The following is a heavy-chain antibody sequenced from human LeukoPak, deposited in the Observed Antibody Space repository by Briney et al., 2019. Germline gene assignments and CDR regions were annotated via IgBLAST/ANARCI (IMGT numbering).Heavy chain of an antibody. Sequence: ASVKVSCKASGYTFTDHYIHWVRQAPGQGLEWMGWINPNNGGTYYALKFQGRVTMTRDTSTGTAYMEMSSLRSDDTAVYYCAGGIASYSSSYFDYWGQGALVTVSS. J-gene: IGHJ4*02. D-gene: IGHD3-16*01. CDR3: AGGIASYSSSYFDY. CDR1: GYTFTDHY. CDR2: INPNNGGT. V-gene: IGHV1-2*02.